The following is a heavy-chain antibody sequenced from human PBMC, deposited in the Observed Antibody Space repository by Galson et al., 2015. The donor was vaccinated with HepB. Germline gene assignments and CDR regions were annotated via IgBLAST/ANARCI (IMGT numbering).Heavy chain of an antibody. J-gene: IGHJ5*02. Sequence: QSGAEVKKPGESLKISCQGFGYSFTTYWIGWVRQMPGKGLEWMGIIYPGDSDTRYSPSFQGQVTISADKSISTAYLQWNSLKASDTAMYYCARNSDGSGTYYTWFDPWGQGTLVTVSS. D-gene: IGHD3-10*01. CDR2: IYPGDSDT. V-gene: IGHV5-51*01. CDR1: GYSFTTYW. CDR3: ARNSDGSGTYYTWFDP.